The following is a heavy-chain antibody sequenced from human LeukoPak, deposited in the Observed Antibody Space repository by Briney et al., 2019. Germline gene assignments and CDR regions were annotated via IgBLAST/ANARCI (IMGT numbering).Heavy chain of an antibody. CDR3: AREGGSIDWFGP. CDR2: MNPNSGNT. CDR1: GYTFTSYD. J-gene: IGHJ5*02. D-gene: IGHD3-16*01. Sequence: ASVKVSCKASGYTFTSYDINWVRQATGQGLEWMGWMNPNSGNTDYAQKFQGRVTMTRNTSISTAYMELSSLRSDDTAVYYCAREGGSIDWFGPWGQGTLVIVSS. V-gene: IGHV1-8*01.